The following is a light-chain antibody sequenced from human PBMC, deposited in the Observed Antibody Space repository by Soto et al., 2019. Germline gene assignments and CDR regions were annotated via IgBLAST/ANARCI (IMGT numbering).Light chain of an antibody. CDR1: SSDVGGYNY. Sequence: QSALTQPPSASGSPGQSVTISCTGTSSDVGGYNYVSWYQQHPGKAPKLMIYEVSKRPSGVPDRFSGSKSGNTASLTVSGLQPEDEADYYCSSSAGIYHYLVFGGGTKLTVL. V-gene: IGLV2-8*01. J-gene: IGLJ3*02. CDR2: EVS. CDR3: SSSAGIYHYLV.